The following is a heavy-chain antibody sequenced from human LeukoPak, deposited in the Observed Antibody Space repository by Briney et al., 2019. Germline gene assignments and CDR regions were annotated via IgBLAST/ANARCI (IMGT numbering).Heavy chain of an antibody. J-gene: IGHJ6*02. D-gene: IGHD6-19*01. V-gene: IGHV4-4*07. CDR1: GGSISSYY. CDR2: IHTSGST. Sequence: SETLSLTCTVSGGSISSYYWSWIRQPAGKGLEWIGRIHTSGSTNYNPSLKSRVTMSVDTSKNQFSLKLSSVTAADTAVYYCAREAGSLAVAGHYYYYGMDVWGQGTTVTVSS. CDR3: AREAGSLAVAGHYYYYGMDV.